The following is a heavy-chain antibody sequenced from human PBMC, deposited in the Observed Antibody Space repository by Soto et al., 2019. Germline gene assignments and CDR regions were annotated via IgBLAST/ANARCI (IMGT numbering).Heavy chain of an antibody. CDR1: GGSISSGNYY. Sequence: PSETLSLTCTVSGGSISSGNYYWSWIRQPPGKGLEWIGFISYSGSTYYSTSLKSRVTISVDTSKSQFSLNLSSVTAADTAVYYCAASLDYRAYIAVAGQGLYYFDYWGQGTLVTVSS. CDR3: AASLDYRAYIAVAGQGLYYFDY. CDR2: ISYSGST. V-gene: IGHV4-30-4*02. J-gene: IGHJ4*02. D-gene: IGHD6-19*01.